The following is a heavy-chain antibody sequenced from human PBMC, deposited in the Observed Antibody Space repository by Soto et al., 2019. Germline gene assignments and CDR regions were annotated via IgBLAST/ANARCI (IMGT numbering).Heavy chain of an antibody. CDR1: GGTFSSYT. J-gene: IGHJ3*02. CDR2: IIPILGIA. V-gene: IGHV1-69*02. CDR3: ARPTTVVTQFAFDI. D-gene: IGHD4-17*01. Sequence: QVQLVQSGAEVKKPGSSVKVSCKASGGTFSSYTISWVRQAPGQGLEWMGRIIPILGIANYAQKFQGRVTITADKSTSTADMELSSLRSEDTAVYYCARPTTVVTQFAFDIWGQGTMVTVSS.